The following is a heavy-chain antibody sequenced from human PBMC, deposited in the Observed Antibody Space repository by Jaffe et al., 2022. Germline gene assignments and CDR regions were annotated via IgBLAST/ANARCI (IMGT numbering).Heavy chain of an antibody. CDR2: IIPIFGTA. V-gene: IGHV1-69*01. CDR1: GGTFSSYA. D-gene: IGHD3-3*01. J-gene: IGHJ4*02. CDR3: ARAYYDFWSGSGGPLRSYNFDY. Sequence: QVQLVQSGAEVKKPGSSVKVSCKASGGTFSSYAISWVRQAPGQGLEWMGGIIPIFGTANYAQKFQGRVTITADESTSTAYMELSSLRSEDTAVYYCARAYYDFWSGSGGPLRSYNFDYWGQGTLVTVSS.